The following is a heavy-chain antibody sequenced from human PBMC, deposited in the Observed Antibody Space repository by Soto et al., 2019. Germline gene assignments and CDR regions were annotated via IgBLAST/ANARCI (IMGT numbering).Heavy chain of an antibody. Sequence: GASVKVSCKASGGTFSSYAISWVRQAPGQGLEWMGGTIPIFGTANYAQKFQGRVTITADKSTSTAYMELSSLRSEDTAVYYCARGRDGYNPPDWFDPWGQGTLVTVSS. CDR1: GGTFSSYA. V-gene: IGHV1-69*06. CDR3: ARGRDGYNPPDWFDP. D-gene: IGHD5-12*01. CDR2: TIPIFGTA. J-gene: IGHJ5*02.